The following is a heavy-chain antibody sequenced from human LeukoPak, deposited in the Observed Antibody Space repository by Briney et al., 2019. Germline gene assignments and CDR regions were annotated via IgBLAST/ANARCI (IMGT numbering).Heavy chain of an antibody. J-gene: IGHJ1*01. CDR1: GFTFSNYW. CDR2: INSDGINT. D-gene: IGHD6-19*01. CDR3: ARANGSSGWFEYFQH. V-gene: IGHV3-74*01. Sequence: GGSLRLSCAASGFTFSNYWMHWVRQAPGKGLVWVSRINSDGINTSYADSVKGRFTISRDNAKNTLNLQMNSLRTEDTAVYYCARANGSSGWFEYFQHWGQGTLVTVSS.